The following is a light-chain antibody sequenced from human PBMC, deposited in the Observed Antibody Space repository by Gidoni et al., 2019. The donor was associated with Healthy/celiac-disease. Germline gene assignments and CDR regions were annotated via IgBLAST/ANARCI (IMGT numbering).Light chain of an antibody. CDR1: SSDVGGYNY. CDR2: DVS. Sequence: QSALTQPASVSGSTGQSITISCTGTSSDVGGYNYASWYQQHPGKAPKLMIYDVSNRPSGVSNRSSGSKSGNTASLTISGLQAEDEADYYCSSYTSSSTLVVFGGGTKLTVL. CDR3: SSYTSSSTLVV. V-gene: IGLV2-14*01. J-gene: IGLJ2*01.